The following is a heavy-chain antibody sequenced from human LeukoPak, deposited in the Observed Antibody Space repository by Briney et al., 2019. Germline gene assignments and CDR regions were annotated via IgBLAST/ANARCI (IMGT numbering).Heavy chain of an antibody. Sequence: GGSLRLSCAASGFTFSSYSMNWVRQAPGKGLEWVAVISYDGSNKKYADSVKGRFTISRDNSKNTLYLEMNSLRAEDTGVYYCARERERFLNLWGQGTLVTVSS. J-gene: IGHJ5*02. CDR2: ISYDGSNK. CDR1: GFTFSSYS. D-gene: IGHD3-3*01. CDR3: ARERERFLNL. V-gene: IGHV3-30*03.